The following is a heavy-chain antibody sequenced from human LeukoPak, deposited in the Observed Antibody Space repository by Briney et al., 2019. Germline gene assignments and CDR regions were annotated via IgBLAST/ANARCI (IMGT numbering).Heavy chain of an antibody. D-gene: IGHD3-22*01. CDR2: INPNSGGT. CDR1: GYTVTGYY. V-gene: IGHV1-2*02. Sequence: ASVKVSCKASGYTVTGYYMHWVRQAPGQGLEWMGWINPNSGGTNYAQKFQGRVTMTRDTSISTAYMELSRLRSDDTAVYYCARAKRGLTYYYDSSGYHDAFDIWGQGTMVTVSS. CDR3: ARAKRGLTYYYDSSGYHDAFDI. J-gene: IGHJ3*02.